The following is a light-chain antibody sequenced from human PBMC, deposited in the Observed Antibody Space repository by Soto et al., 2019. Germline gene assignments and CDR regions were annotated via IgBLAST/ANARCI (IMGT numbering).Light chain of an antibody. V-gene: IGKV3-15*01. J-gene: IGKJ1*01. Sequence: MTQSPSSLSASVGDRVTITCRASQSISSYLNWYQQKLGQAPRVLIYGASTRATGIPARFTGSGSGTEFILAITRLQSEDSAVYYCQEYNTWPWTFGQGTKVEFK. CDR1: QSISSY. CDR2: GAS. CDR3: QEYNTWPWT.